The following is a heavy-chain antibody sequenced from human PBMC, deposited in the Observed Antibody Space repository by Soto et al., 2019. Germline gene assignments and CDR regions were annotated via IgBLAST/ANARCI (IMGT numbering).Heavy chain of an antibody. CDR1: GFTFSSYG. D-gene: IGHD6-13*01. J-gene: IGHJ4*02. V-gene: IGHV3-33*01. Sequence: QVQLVESGGGVVQPGRSLRLSCAASGFTFSSYGMHWVRQAPGKGLEWVAVIWYDGSNKYYADSVKGRFTISRDNSKNTLYLQMNSLRAEDTAVYYCARGGRSSWYLPFDYWGQGTLVTVSS. CDR3: ARGGRSSWYLPFDY. CDR2: IWYDGSNK.